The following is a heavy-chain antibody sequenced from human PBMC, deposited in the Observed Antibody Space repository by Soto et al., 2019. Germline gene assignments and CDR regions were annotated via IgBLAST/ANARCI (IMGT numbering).Heavy chain of an antibody. Sequence: EVHPVESGGGLVQPGGSLRLSCAVSGLTLCRYWMSWVRQAPGKGLEWVANINQDGSDKNYLDSVKGRFTVSRDNAKNSLYLQMNGLRVDDTALYFCARGHYGMEDWGQGPTVTVSS. CDR3: ARGHYGMED. CDR2: INQDGSDK. J-gene: IGHJ6*02. V-gene: IGHV3-7*05. CDR1: GLTLCRYW.